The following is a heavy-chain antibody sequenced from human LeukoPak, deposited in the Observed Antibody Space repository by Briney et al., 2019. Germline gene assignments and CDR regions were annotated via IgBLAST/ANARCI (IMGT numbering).Heavy chain of an antibody. D-gene: IGHD3-22*01. CDR1: GFTVSSNY. J-gene: IGHJ4*02. CDR2: IYSGGST. CDR3: AKDRGYYDSSGYYYDY. Sequence: GGSLRLSCAASGFTVSSNYMSWVRQAPGKGLEWVPVIYSGGSTYYADSVKGRFTISRDNSKNTLYLQMNSLRAEDTAVYYCAKDRGYYDSSGYYYDYWGQGTLLTVSS. V-gene: IGHV3-66*01.